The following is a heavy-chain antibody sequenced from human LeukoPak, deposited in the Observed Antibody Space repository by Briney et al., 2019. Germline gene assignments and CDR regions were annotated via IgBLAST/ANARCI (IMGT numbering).Heavy chain of an antibody. Sequence: VXXSXKASGXTFSXYAXSWVRQAPGQGXEWMGGIIPIFGTANYAQKFQGRVTITADESTSTAYMELSSLRSEDTAVYYCARGWGLYCSGGSCYSASYYYYYMDVWGKGTTVTVSS. D-gene: IGHD2-15*01. CDR2: IIPIFGTA. CDR1: GXTFSXYA. CDR3: ARGWGLYCSGGSCYSASYYYYYMDV. J-gene: IGHJ6*03. V-gene: IGHV1-69*01.